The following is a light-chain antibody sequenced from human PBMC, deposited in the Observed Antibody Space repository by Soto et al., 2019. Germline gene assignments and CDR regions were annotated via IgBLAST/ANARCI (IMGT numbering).Light chain of an antibody. V-gene: IGKV1-33*01. CDR2: DAS. J-gene: IGKJ4*01. CDR1: QDINNF. Sequence: DIQMTQSPSSLSASVGDRVTITCQASQDINNFLSWYQQKPGKSPKLLIYDASNLETGVPSRFSGSGSGTTFIFTISSLQAEDIATYYWQQYDYFPRTFGGGTKVEIK. CDR3: QQYDYFPRT.